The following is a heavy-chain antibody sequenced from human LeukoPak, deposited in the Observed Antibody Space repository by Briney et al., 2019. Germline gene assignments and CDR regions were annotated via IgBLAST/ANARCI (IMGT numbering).Heavy chain of an antibody. CDR3: AKGLGYSYGESFDP. V-gene: IGHV3-9*01. CDR1: GFTFSSYW. J-gene: IGHJ5*02. CDR2: ISWNSGSI. Sequence: GGSLRLSCAASGFTFSSYWMHWVRQAPGKGLEWVSGISWNSGSIGYADSVKGRFTISRDNAKNSLYLQMNSLRAEDTALYYCAKGLGYSYGESFDPWGQGTLVTVSS. D-gene: IGHD5-18*01.